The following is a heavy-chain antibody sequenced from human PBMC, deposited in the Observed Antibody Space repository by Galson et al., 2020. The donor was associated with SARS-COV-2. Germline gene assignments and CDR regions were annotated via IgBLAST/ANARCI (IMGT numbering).Heavy chain of an antibody. CDR3: ARDRLVYARDYFYYGMDV. V-gene: IGHV3-30-3*01. D-gene: IGHD2-8*01. Sequence: GGSLRLSCAASGFTFSNYAMHWVRQAPGKGLEWVAVISYDGSNKYYADSMKGRFTISRDNSKNTLYLQMNSLRAEDTAVYYCARDRLVYARDYFYYGMDVWGQGTTVTVSS. J-gene: IGHJ6*02. CDR2: ISYDGSNK. CDR1: GFTFSNYA.